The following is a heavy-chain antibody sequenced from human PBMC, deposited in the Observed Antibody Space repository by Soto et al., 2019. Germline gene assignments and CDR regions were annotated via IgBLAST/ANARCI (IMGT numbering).Heavy chain of an antibody. Sequence: ASVKVSCKASGGTFSSYAISWVRQAPGQGLEWMGGIIPIFGTANYAQKFQGRVTITADESTSTAYMELSSLRSEDTAVYYCARLTMRYSYGTGPIDYWGQGTLVTVSP. J-gene: IGHJ4*02. D-gene: IGHD5-18*01. CDR3: ARLTMRYSYGTGPIDY. CDR2: IIPIFGTA. CDR1: GGTFSSYA. V-gene: IGHV1-69*13.